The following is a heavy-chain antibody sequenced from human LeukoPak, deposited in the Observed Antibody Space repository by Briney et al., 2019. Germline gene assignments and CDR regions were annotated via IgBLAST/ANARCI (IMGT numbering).Heavy chain of an antibody. V-gene: IGHV1-46*01. CDR2: INPSGGST. CDR3: ARGGFSSSWYRVAHSDY. CDR1: GYTFTSYY. Sequence: ASVKVSCKASGYTFTSYYMHWVRQAPGQGLEWMGIINPSGGSTSYAQKFQGRVTMTRDMSTSTVYMELSSLRSEDTAVYYCARGGFSSSWYRVAHSDYWGQGTLVTVSS. D-gene: IGHD6-13*01. J-gene: IGHJ4*02.